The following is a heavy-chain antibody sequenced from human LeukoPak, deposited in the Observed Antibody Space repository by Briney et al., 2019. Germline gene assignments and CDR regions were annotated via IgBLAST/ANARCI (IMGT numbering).Heavy chain of an antibody. Sequence: SCKASGYTFSGYAIHWVRQAPGKGLEWVAVISSDGREKYYADSVKGRFTISRDNSMNTLYVQMSSLRAEDTAVYYCAKDLSVRKGSFDYWGQGTLVTVSS. J-gene: IGHJ4*02. CDR2: ISSDGREK. V-gene: IGHV3-30*18. CDR1: GYTFSGYA. D-gene: IGHD2/OR15-2a*01. CDR3: AKDLSVRKGSFDY.